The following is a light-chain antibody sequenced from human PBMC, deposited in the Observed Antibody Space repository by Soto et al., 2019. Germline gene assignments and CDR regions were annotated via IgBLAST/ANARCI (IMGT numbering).Light chain of an antibody. CDR1: QGVSSSY. CDR2: GAS. Sequence: EIVLTHSPGTLSLSPGERATLSCRASQGVSSSYLAWYQLKPGQAPRLLIYGASSRATGIPDRFSGSGSGTDFTLTISRLEPEVFAVYYCQQYGSSHWTFGQGTKVAIK. CDR3: QQYGSSHWT. V-gene: IGKV3-20*01. J-gene: IGKJ1*01.